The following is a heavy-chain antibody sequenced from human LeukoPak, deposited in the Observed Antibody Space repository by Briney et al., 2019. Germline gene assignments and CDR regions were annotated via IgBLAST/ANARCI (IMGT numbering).Heavy chain of an antibody. CDR2: IYDSGRT. Sequence: PSETLSLTCTVSGGSISSYYWTWIRQPPGKGLEWIGYIYDSGRTNYNPSLKSRVTISVDTSRKQFSLKQSSVTAADTAVYYCARRGRPGKVRGVIITNWFDPWGQGTLVTVSS. CDR1: GGSISSYY. CDR3: ARRGRPGKVRGVIITNWFDP. D-gene: IGHD3-10*01. J-gene: IGHJ5*02. V-gene: IGHV4-59*01.